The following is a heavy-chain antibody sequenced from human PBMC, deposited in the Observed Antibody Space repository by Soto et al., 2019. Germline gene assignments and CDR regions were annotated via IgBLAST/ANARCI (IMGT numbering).Heavy chain of an antibody. CDR1: GNNFINYH. J-gene: IGHJ4*02. CDR2: INPSGGTT. V-gene: IGHV1-46*01. Sequence: QVQVVQSGAEVTKPGASVKVSCKTSGNNFINYHMHWVRQADGQGLEWMRIINPSGGTTNYAKRFQGRVTMTRDTYTSTFYMELSSLRSEDTAVSFCARHVAAWGQGTLVTVSS. CDR3: ARHVAA. D-gene: IGHD2-21*01.